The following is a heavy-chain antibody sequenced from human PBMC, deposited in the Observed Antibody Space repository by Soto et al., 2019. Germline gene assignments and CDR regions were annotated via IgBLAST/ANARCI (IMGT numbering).Heavy chain of an antibody. CDR3: AKDEVAAAGTSYFDY. J-gene: IGHJ4*02. Sequence: QVQLVESGGGVVQPGRSLRLSCAASGFTFSSYGMHWVRQAPGKGLEWVAVISYDGSNKYYADSVKGRFTISRDNSKNTLYLQMNSLRAEDTAAYYCAKDEVAAAGTSYFDYWGQGTLVTVSS. D-gene: IGHD6-13*01. CDR1: GFTFSSYG. V-gene: IGHV3-30*18. CDR2: ISYDGSNK.